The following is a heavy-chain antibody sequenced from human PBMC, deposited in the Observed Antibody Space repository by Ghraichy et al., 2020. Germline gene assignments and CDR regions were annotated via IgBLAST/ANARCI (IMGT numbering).Heavy chain of an antibody. V-gene: IGHV4-34*01. J-gene: IGHJ6*02. CDR3: ARSVYFYGLDV. Sequence: SQTLSLTCAVYDGSFSGYYWSWVRQPPGKGLEWIGEINHSGSTNYNPSLKSRVTFSIDTSKNQFSLKLSSVTAADTAVYYCARSVYFYGLDVWGQGTTVTVSS. CDR1: DGSFSGYY. CDR2: INHSGST.